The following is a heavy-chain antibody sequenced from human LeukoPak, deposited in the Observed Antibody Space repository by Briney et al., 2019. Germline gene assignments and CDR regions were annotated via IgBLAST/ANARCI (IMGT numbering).Heavy chain of an antibody. J-gene: IGHJ4*02. D-gene: IGHD7-27*01. V-gene: IGHV3-7*01. CDR1: GFTFSGYW. CDR3: AAWGLHNY. Sequence: GGSLRLSCAASGFTFSGYWMNWVRQAPGKGLEWVANINLDGSGKSYVDSVKGRCTISRDNAKNSLYLQMNSLRAEDTAVYYCAAWGLHNYWGQGTLVTVSS. CDR2: INLDGSGK.